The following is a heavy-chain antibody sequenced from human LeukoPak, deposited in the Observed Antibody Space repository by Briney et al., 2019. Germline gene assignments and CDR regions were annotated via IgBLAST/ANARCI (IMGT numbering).Heavy chain of an antibody. CDR3: ARHLSPIVLRCFDWLPRAPLGYYFDY. V-gene: IGHV4-39*01. J-gene: IGHJ4*02. CDR1: GGSINSSRYY. Sequence: PSETLSLTCTVSGGSINSSRYYWRSIRQPPGKVLVWIGSIYYSGSPYYNPALKSRVTISVDTSKSQLSLKLSSVTAADTAVYYCARHLSPIVLRCFDWLPRAPLGYYFDYWGQGTLVTLSS. D-gene: IGHD3-9*01. CDR2: IYYSGSP.